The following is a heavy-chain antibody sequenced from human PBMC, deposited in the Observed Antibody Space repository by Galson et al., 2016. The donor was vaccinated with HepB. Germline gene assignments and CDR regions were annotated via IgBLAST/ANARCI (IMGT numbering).Heavy chain of an antibody. D-gene: IGHD2-21*01. CDR2: IRKRSNGYTT. Sequence: SLRLSCAASGFSFSDHYMDWVRQAPGKGLEWVGRIRKRSNGYTTEYGASVKGRFSVSRDDSEKSMYLQMDSLKSEDTAVYYCVTGPGHIEELRANEEYFQDWGQGTLVTVSS. V-gene: IGHV3-72*01. CDR3: VTGPGHIEELRANEEYFQD. J-gene: IGHJ1*01. CDR1: GFSFSDHY.